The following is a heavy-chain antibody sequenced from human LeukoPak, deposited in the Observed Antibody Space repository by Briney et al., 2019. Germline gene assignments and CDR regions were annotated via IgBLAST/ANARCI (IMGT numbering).Heavy chain of an antibody. Sequence: SETLSLTCTVSGGSISSYYWSWIRQPPGKGLEWIGYIYYSGSTNYNPSLKSRVTISLDTSKNQFPLNLSSVTAADTAVYYCARQRYYYDSVDYWGQGTLVTVSS. CDR2: IYYSGST. CDR1: GGSISSYY. CDR3: ARQRYYYDSVDY. J-gene: IGHJ4*02. D-gene: IGHD3-22*01. V-gene: IGHV4-59*08.